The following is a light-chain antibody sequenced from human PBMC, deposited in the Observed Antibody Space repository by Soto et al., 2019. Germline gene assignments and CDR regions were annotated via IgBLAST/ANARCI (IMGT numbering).Light chain of an antibody. J-gene: IGKJ1*01. CDR1: QGLVHGDGNTY. V-gene: IGKV2-30*02. CDR3: MQGTHWPKT. CDR2: DVS. Sequence: DVVMTQSPLSLPVSLGQPASISCRSSQGLVHGDGNTYLNWVQQRPGQSPRRLIYDVSNRDSRVPDRLSWSESGTESTLQSSRVEAEDFVVYFWMQGTHWPKTFGQGTKLDIK.